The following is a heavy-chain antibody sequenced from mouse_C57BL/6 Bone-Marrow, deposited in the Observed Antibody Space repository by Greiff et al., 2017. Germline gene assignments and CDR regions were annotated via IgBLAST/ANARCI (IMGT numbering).Heavy chain of an antibody. V-gene: IGHV3-6*01. Sequence: ESGPGLVKPSQSLSLTCSVTGYSITSGYYWNWIRQFPGNKLEWMGYISYDGSNNYNPSLKNRISITRDTSKNQFFLKLNSVTTEDTATYYCARGEGLLWFPWFAYWGQGTLVTVSA. CDR2: ISYDGSN. J-gene: IGHJ3*01. CDR1: GYSITSGYY. D-gene: IGHD2-2*01. CDR3: ARGEGLLWFPWFAY.